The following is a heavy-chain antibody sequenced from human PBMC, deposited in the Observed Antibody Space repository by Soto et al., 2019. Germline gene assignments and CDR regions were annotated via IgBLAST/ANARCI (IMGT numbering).Heavy chain of an antibody. Sequence: SVTLSLTCTVSGGSISSYYWSWIRQPPGKGLEWIGYIYYSGSTNYNPSLKSRVTISVDTSKNQFSLKLNSMTAADTAVYYCARHNYGSGRTYFDYWGQGTLVTVS. D-gene: IGHD3-10*01. V-gene: IGHV4-59*08. CDR2: IYYSGST. CDR3: ARHNYGSGRTYFDY. CDR1: GGSISSYY. J-gene: IGHJ4*02.